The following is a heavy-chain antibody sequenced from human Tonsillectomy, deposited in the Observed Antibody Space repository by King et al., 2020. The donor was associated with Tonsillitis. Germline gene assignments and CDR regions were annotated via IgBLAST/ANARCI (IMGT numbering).Heavy chain of an antibody. Sequence: VQLVESGGGLVQPGGSLRLSCAASGFTFSNSWMSWVRQAPGKGLEWVANIDQGGSETNYVDSVKGRFTISRDNAKNSLYLQLNSLRAGDTAIYYCARGGGGGWPFASWGQGTLVTVSA. CDR2: IDQGGSET. CDR3: ARGGGGGWPFAS. D-gene: IGHD6-19*01. J-gene: IGHJ4*02. CDR1: GFTFSNSW. V-gene: IGHV3-7*03.